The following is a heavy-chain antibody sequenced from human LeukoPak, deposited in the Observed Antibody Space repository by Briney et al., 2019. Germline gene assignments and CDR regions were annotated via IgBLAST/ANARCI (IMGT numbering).Heavy chain of an antibody. Sequence: PGGSLRLSCAASGFTFRDYWMSWVRQAPGKGLEWVANIKPDGSEKYYVDSVKGRFTISRDNAKNSLFLQINSLRAEDTAVYYCARAWSIDYCGQGTLVTVSS. D-gene: IGHD2-15*01. CDR3: ARAWSIDY. CDR1: GFTFRDYW. CDR2: IKPDGSEK. J-gene: IGHJ4*02. V-gene: IGHV3-7*05.